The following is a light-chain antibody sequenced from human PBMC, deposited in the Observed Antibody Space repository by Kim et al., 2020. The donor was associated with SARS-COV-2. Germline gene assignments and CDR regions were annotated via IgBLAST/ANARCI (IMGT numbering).Light chain of an antibody. CDR3: AAWDDSLNGVV. CDR2: SNN. V-gene: IGLV1-44*01. Sequence: ELTQPPSASGTPGQRVTISCSGSSSNIGSNTVNWYQQLPGTAPKLLTYSNNQRPSGVPDRFSGSKSGTSASLAISGLQSEDEADYYCAAWDDSLNGVVFGGGTQLTVL. J-gene: IGLJ2*01. CDR1: SSNIGSNT.